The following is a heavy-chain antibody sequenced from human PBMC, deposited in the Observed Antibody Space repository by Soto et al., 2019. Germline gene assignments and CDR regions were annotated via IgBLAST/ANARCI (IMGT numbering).Heavy chain of an antibody. Sequence: PVGSLRLSCAASGFTFSSYTMSWVRQAPGKGLEWVSSISSSGDYTYYADSMKGRVTISRDNAKNSLYLRVTSLRAEDTAFYYCARETGYTNTWTNWFDPWGQGTLVTVSS. CDR2: ISSSGDYT. CDR1: GFTFSSYT. D-gene: IGHD6-13*01. CDR3: ARETGYTNTWTNWFDP. V-gene: IGHV3-21*01. J-gene: IGHJ5*02.